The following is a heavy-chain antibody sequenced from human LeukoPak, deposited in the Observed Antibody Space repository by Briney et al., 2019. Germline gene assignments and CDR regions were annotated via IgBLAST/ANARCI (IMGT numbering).Heavy chain of an antibody. J-gene: IGHJ6*03. CDR3: ARGEVYYYDSSGYYYYYYYMDV. CDR2: INSDGSST. V-gene: IGHV3-74*01. Sequence: GGSLRLSCAASGFTFSSYWMHWVRQAPGKGLVWVSRINSDGSSTSYADSVKDRFTISRDNAKNTLYLQMNSLRAEDTAVYYCARGEVYYYDSSGYYYYYYYMDVWGKGTTVTVSS. D-gene: IGHD3-22*01. CDR1: GFTFSSYW.